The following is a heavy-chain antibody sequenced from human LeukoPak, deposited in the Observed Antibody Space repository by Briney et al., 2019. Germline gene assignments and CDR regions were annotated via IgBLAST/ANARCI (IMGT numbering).Heavy chain of an antibody. CDR2: INTDGSTT. Sequence: GGSLRLSCAASGFTFSSYWMHWVRQAPGKGLVWVSRINTDGSTTSYADSVKGRFTISRDSAKNTLYLQMNSLRAEDTAVYYCARLVAAAGFDYWGQGTLVTVSS. D-gene: IGHD6-13*01. V-gene: IGHV3-74*01. CDR1: GFTFSSYW. CDR3: ARLVAAAGFDY. J-gene: IGHJ4*02.